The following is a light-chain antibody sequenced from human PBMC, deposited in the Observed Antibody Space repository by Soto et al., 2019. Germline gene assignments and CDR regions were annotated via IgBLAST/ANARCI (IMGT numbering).Light chain of an antibody. J-gene: IGLJ2*01. V-gene: IGLV1-40*01. Sequence: QSVLTQPPSVSGAPGQAVTISCTGTSSNIGANYDVHWYQHLPGSAPKLLISGNTNRPSGVPDRFSASKSATSASLAITGLQTEDEGHYYCQSYDNGLGGRVIFGGGTKLTVL. CDR2: GNT. CDR3: QSYDNGLGGRVI. CDR1: SSNIGANYD.